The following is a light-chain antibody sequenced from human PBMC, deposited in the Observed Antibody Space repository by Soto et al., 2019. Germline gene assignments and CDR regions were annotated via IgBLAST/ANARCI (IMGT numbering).Light chain of an antibody. CDR2: EVS. J-gene: IGLJ2*01. Sequence: QSVLTQPASVSGSPGQSITISSTGTSSDVGAYNFVSWYQQHPGKAPKLIFYEVSNRPPGLSDRFSGSKSGTTASLTISGLQAEDEADYFCSSYTTNKTLLFGGGTKVTVL. CDR3: SSYTTNKTLL. CDR1: SSDVGAYNF. V-gene: IGLV2-14*01.